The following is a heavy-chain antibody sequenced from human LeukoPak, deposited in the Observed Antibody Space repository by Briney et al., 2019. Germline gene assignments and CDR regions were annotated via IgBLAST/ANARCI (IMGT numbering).Heavy chain of an antibody. CDR2: INTNTGNP. CDR1: GYTFTSYA. J-gene: IGHJ6*03. Sequence: ASVKVSCKASGYTFTSYAVSWVRQAPGQGLEWMGWINTNTGNPTYAQGFTGRFVFSLDTSVSTAYLQISSLKAEDTAVYYCASGSGRGCSSTSCFQSSYYMDVWGKGTTVTVSS. D-gene: IGHD2-2*01. CDR3: ASGSGRGCSSTSCFQSSYYMDV. V-gene: IGHV7-4-1*02.